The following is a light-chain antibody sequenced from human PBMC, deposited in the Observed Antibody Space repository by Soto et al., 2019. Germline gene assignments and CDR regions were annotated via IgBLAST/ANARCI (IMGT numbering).Light chain of an antibody. J-gene: IGLJ1*01. CDR1: SSDVGSYTY. Sequence: QSVLTQPASVSGSPGQSITISCTGTSSDVGSYTYISWYQQHPGKAPKVMIHDVSIRPSGVSNRFSGSKSGNTASLTISGLQAEDEADYYCVSYTSSSTDVFGTGTKLTVL. CDR3: VSYTSSSTDV. V-gene: IGLV2-14*01. CDR2: DVS.